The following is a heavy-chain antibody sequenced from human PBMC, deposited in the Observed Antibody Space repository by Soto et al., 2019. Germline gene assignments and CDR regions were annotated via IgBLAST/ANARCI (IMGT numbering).Heavy chain of an antibody. CDR1: GYNFGSYW. CDR3: ARGNYDFWSGYYTSPPYYYYGMDV. D-gene: IGHD3-3*01. J-gene: IGHJ6*02. V-gene: IGHV5-51*01. CDR2: IYPLDSET. Sequence: GESLKISCKGSGYNFGSYWIAWVRQMPGKGLEYLAIIYPLDSETRYSPSFQGQVTISADKSISTAYLQWSSLKASDTAMYYCARGNYDFWSGYYTSPPYYYYGMDVWGQGTTVTVSS.